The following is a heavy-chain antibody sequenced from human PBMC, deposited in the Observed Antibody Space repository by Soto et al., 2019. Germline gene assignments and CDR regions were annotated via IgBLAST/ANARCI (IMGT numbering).Heavy chain of an antibody. V-gene: IGHV3-30-3*01. CDR3: TKERSDHRITAAAIDY. D-gene: IGHD2-2*02. CDR1: GFTFISYA. J-gene: IGHJ4*02. CDR2: ISYDGSNK. Sequence: PGGSLRLSCAASGFTFISYAMHWVRQAPGKGLEWVAVISYDGSNKYYADSVKGRFTISRDNSKNTLYLQINSLRAEDTAVYYCTKERSDHRITAAAIDYWGQEAQVTVSS.